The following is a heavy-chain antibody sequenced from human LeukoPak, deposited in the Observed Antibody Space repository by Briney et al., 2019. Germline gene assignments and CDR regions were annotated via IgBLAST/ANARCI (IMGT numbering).Heavy chain of an antibody. CDR1: GYTFSGYY. Sequence: ASVKVSCKASGYTFSGYYMHWVRQAPGQGLEWMGRINPNSGGTDYAQKFQGRVTMTRDTSISTAYMELSRLRSDDTAVYYCARGQLGYCSSTSCPDFDYWGQGTLVTVSS. CDR3: ARGQLGYCSSTSCPDFDY. J-gene: IGHJ4*02. D-gene: IGHD2-2*01. V-gene: IGHV1-2*06. CDR2: INPNSGGT.